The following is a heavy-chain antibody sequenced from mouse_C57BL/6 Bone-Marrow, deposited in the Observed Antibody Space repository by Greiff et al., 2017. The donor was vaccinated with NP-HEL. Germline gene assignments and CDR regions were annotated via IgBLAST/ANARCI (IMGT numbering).Heavy chain of an antibody. CDR1: GYTFTSYR. CDR2: INPSNGGT. V-gene: IGHV1-53*01. D-gene: IGHD2-4*01. Sequence: QVQLQQPGTELVKPGASVKLSCKASGYTFTSYRMHWVKQRPGQGLEWIGNINPSNGGTNYNEKFKSKATLTVDKSSSTAYMQLSSLTSEDSAVYYCARGGGLRAWFAYWGQGTLVTVSA. CDR3: ARGGGLRAWFAY. J-gene: IGHJ3*01.